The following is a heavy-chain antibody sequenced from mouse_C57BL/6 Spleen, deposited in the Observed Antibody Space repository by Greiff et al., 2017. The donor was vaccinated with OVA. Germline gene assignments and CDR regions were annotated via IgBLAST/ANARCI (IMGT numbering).Heavy chain of an antibody. CDR3: TGGYFDY. CDR1: GFTFSNYW. CDR2: IRLKSDNYAT. J-gene: IGHJ2*01. Sequence: EVKLMESGGGLVQPGGSMKLSCVASGFTFSNYWMNWARQSPEKGLEWVAQIRLKSDNYATHYAESVKGRFTISRDDSKSSVYLQMNNLRAEDTGIYYCTGGYFDYWGQGTTLTVSS. V-gene: IGHV6-3*01.